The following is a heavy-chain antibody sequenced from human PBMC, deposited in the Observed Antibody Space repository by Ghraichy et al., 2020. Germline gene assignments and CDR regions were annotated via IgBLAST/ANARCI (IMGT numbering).Heavy chain of an antibody. CDR1: GYTFTGYY. CDR2: INPNSGGT. D-gene: IGHD1-1*01. V-gene: IGHV1-2*02. J-gene: IGHJ4*02. Sequence: ASAKVSCKASGYTFTGYYMHWVRQAPGQGLEWMGWINPNSGGTNYAQKFQGRVTMTRDTSISTAYMELSRLRSDDTAVYYCARVPPGTTLGGIDYWGQGTLVTVSS. CDR3: ARVPPGTTLGGIDY.